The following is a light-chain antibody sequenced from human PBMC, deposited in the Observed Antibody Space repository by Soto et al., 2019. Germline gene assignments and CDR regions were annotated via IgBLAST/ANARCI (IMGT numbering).Light chain of an antibody. CDR1: SSNIGAGYD. CDR3: QSYDSSLSGSGGV. Sequence: QSMLTQPPSVSGAPGQRVTISCTGSSSNIGAGYDVHWYQQLPGTAPKLLIYGNSNRPSGVPDRFSGSKSGTSASLAITGLQAEDEADYYCQSYDSSLSGSGGVFGTGTKLTVL. J-gene: IGLJ1*01. CDR2: GNS. V-gene: IGLV1-40*01.